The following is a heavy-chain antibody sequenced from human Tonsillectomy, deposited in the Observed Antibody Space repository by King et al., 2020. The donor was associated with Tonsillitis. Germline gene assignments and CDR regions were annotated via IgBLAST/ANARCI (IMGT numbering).Heavy chain of an antibody. CDR2: IYYSGST. Sequence: QLQESGPGLVKPSQTLSLTCTVSGGSISSGDYYWSWIRQPPGKGLEWIGYIYYSGSTYYNPSLKSRVTISVDTSKNQFSLKLSSVTAADTAVYYCASANLPLGSSWGSGAWTDWGMDVWGQGTTVTVSS. V-gene: IGHV4-30-4*01. CDR1: GGSISSGDYY. J-gene: IGHJ6*02. D-gene: IGHD6-13*01. CDR3: ASANLPLGSSWGSGAWTDWGMDV.